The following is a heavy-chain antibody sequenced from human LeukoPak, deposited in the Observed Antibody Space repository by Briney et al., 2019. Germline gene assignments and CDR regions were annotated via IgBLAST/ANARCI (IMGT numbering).Heavy chain of an antibody. CDR3: ARGVVLGYCSSTNCYKSNNYYYYGMDV. CDR1: GGSFSGYY. CDR2: INHSGST. J-gene: IGHJ6*02. Sequence: SETLSLTCAVYGGSFSGYYWSWIRQPPGKGLEWIGEINHSGSTNYNPSLKSRVTISVDTSKNQFSLKLSSVTAADTAVYYCARGVVLGYCSSTNCYKSNNYYYYGMDVWGQGTTVTVSS. D-gene: IGHD2-2*02. V-gene: IGHV4-34*01.